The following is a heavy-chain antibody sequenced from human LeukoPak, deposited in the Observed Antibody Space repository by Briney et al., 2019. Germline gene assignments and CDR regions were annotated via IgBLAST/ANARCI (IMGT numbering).Heavy chain of an antibody. J-gene: IGHJ4*02. CDR1: GFTFSSYS. CDR2: ISSSSSYI. D-gene: IGHD3-22*01. Sequence: KPGGSLRLSCAASGFTFSSYSMNWVRQAPGKGLEWVSSISSSSSYIYYADSVKGRFTISRDSAKNSLYLQMNSLRAEDTAVYYCARDQEYYYDSSGYGWGQGTLVTVSS. V-gene: IGHV3-21*01. CDR3: ARDQEYYYDSSGYG.